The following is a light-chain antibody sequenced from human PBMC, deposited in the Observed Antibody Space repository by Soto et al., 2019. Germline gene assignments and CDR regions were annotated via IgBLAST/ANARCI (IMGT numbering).Light chain of an antibody. CDR1: RCVSSY. CDR3: LQDYNYPFT. CDR2: DAS. V-gene: IGKV3-11*01. Sequence: EIVLTQSPATLSLSPGERATLSCRASRCVSSYLAWYQHKPGHPPRLLIYDASTRATGIPARFSGSGSGTDFTLTISSLQPEDSAAYYCLQDYNYPFTFGQGTKVDI. J-gene: IGKJ2*01.